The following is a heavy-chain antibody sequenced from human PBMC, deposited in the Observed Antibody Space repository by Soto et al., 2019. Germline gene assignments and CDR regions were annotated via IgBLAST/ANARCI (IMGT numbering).Heavy chain of an antibody. CDR2: IHYTGNT. CDR1: GGSISSGGTGSY. CDR3: ASGHDAYKVRY. V-gene: IGHV4-31*01. J-gene: IGHJ4*02. D-gene: IGHD1-1*01. Sequence: QVQLQESGPGLVKPSQTLSLTCTVSGGSISSGGTGSYWTWIRQLPGKGREWIGYIHYTGNTYYSXAXEXXPTISIDTSENQCSLKLTSVTAADTAVYFCASGHDAYKVRYWGQGTLVTVSS.